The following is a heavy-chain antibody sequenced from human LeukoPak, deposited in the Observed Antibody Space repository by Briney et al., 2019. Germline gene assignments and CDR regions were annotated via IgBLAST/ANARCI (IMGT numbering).Heavy chain of an antibody. J-gene: IGHJ5*02. D-gene: IGHD3-22*01. CDR2: IYYSGST. Sequence: SETLSLTCTVSGGSISSSSYCWGWIRQPPGKGLEWIGSIYYSGSTYYNPSLKSRVTISVDTSKNPFSLKLSSVTAADTAVYYCAREMIVVVITTFDPWGQGTLVTVSS. CDR1: GGSISSSSYC. CDR3: AREMIVVVITTFDP. V-gene: IGHV4-39*01.